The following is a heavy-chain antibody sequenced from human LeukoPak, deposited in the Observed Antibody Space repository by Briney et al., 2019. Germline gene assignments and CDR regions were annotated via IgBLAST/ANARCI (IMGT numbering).Heavy chain of an antibody. CDR1: GGTFSSYA. J-gene: IGHJ6*03. Sequence: SVKVSCKASGGTFSSYAISWVRQAPGQGLEWMGRIIPIFGTANYAQKFQGRVTITTDESTSTAYMELSSLRSEDTAVYYCAGDFEERWVGYCTNGVCYKDYYYYYMDVWGKGTTVTVSS. V-gene: IGHV1-69*05. CDR3: AGDFEERWVGYCTNGVCYKDYYYYYMDV. CDR2: IIPIFGTA. D-gene: IGHD2-8*01.